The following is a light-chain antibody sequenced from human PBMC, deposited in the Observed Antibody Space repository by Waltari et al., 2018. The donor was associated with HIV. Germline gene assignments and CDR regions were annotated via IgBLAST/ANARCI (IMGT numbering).Light chain of an antibody. V-gene: IGKV1-33*01. CDR2: DAS. J-gene: IGKJ2*01. Sequence: DIQMTQSPSSLSASVGDRVTITCQASQDISNYLNWYQQKPGKAPKLLIYDASNLETGVPSRFSGSGSGTDFTFTISSLQPEDIATYYCQQYDNLPPQYTFGQWTKLEIK. CDR1: QDISNY. CDR3: QQYDNLPPQYT.